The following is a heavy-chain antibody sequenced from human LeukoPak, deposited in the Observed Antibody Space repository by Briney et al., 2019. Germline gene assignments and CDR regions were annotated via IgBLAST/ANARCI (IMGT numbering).Heavy chain of an antibody. CDR1: GGTFSSYA. V-gene: IGHV1-69*13. J-gene: IGHJ6*02. CDR3: AREGYYYDSSGPA. CDR2: IIPIFGTA. Sequence: ASVKVSCKASGGTFSSYAISWVRQAPGRGLEWMGGIIPIFGTANYAQKFQGRVTITADESTSTAYMELSSLRSEDTAVYYCAREGYYYDSSGPAWGQGTTVTVSS. D-gene: IGHD3-22*01.